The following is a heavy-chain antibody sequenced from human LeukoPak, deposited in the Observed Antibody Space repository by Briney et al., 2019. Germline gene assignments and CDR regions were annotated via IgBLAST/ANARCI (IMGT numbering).Heavy chain of an antibody. V-gene: IGHV4-39*02. CDR1: GDSISRSTYY. CDR3: ARSSGTGTSSY. CDR2: VYYGRSP. D-gene: IGHD6-25*01. Sequence: SETLSLTCTVSGDSISRSTYYWAWIRQPPGKGLEWIGSVYYGRSPYFNPSLESRATISVDTSKNHFSLKMSSVTAADTAVYYCARSSGTGTSSYWGQGTLVTVSS. J-gene: IGHJ4*02.